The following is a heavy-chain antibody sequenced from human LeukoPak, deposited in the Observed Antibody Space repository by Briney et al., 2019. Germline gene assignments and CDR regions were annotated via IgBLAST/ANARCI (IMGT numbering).Heavy chain of an antibody. CDR1: GFTFSSYA. Sequence: PGGSLRLSCAASGFTFSSYAMHWVRQAPGKGLEWVAVISYDGSNKYYADSVKGRFTISRDNSKNTLYLQMNSLRAEDTAVYYCAKDELLWFGESALDYWGQGTLVTVSS. V-gene: IGHV3-30-3*01. CDR3: AKDELLWFGESALDY. CDR2: ISYDGSNK. D-gene: IGHD3-10*01. J-gene: IGHJ4*02.